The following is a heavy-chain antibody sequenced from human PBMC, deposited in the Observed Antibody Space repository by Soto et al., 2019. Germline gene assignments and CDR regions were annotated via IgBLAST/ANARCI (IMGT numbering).Heavy chain of an antibody. D-gene: IGHD1-7*01. V-gene: IGHV3-73*02. Sequence: EVQLVESGGGLVQPGGSLKLSCAASGFTFSGSAMHWVRQASGKGLEWVGRIRSKANSYATAYAASVKGRFTISRDDSKNTAYLQMNSLKNEDTAVYYCLTGTTNFWGQGTLVTVSS. CDR2: IRSKANSYAT. J-gene: IGHJ4*02. CDR3: LTGTTNF. CDR1: GFTFSGSA.